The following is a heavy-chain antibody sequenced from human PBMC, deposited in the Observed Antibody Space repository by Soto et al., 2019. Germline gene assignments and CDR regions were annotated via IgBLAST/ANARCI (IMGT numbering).Heavy chain of an antibody. CDR2: VHPNSGGT. CDR3: ARVPRTGTSVHQFES. V-gene: IGHV1-2*02. D-gene: IGHD1-7*01. Sequence: GASVKVSCKASGYTFSVYHMHWVRQAPGQGLEWMGWVHPNSGGTNYAQSFEGRVTMTRDTSIATAYMDLSRLRSDDTAVYYCARVPRTGTSVHQFESWGQGTLVTVSS. J-gene: IGHJ4*02. CDR1: GYTFSVYH.